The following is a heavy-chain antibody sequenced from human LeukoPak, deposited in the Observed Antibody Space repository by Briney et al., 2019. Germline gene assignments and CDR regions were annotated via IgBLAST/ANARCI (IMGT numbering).Heavy chain of an antibody. CDR2: ISGSAATT. J-gene: IGHJ4*02. CDR3: AKDPATMIVSIWED. V-gene: IGHV3-23*01. D-gene: IGHD3-22*01. Sequence: PGGSLRLSCAASGFTFAYSAMSWVRQAPGKRLEWVSAISGSAATTSYADSVQGRFTISRDNSKNTLYLQMNTLRPEDTATYYCAKDPATMIVSIWEDWGQGTLVSVSS. CDR1: GFTFAYSA.